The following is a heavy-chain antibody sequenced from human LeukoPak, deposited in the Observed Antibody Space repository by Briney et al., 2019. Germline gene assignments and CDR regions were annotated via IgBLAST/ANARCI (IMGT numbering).Heavy chain of an antibody. CDR2: INHSGST. D-gene: IGHD6-19*01. J-gene: IGHJ4*02. CDR3: ARAQPPGIAVAGTDY. V-gene: IGHV4-34*01. Sequence: PSETLSLTCAVYGGSFSGYYWSWIRQPPGKGLERIGEINHSGSTNYNPSLKSRVTISVDTSKNQFSLKLSSVTAADTAVYYCARAQPPGIAVAGTDYWGQGTLVTVSS. CDR1: GGSFSGYY.